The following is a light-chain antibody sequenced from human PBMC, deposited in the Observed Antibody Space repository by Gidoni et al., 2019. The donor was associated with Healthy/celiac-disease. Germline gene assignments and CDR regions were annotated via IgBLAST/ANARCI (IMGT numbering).Light chain of an antibody. CDR1: QSISSY. Sequence: DIQMTQSPSSLSASVGDRVTITCRASQSISSYLNWYQQKPGKAPKLLISAASSLQRGVPSRFSGSGSGTDFTLTISILQPEDFATYYCQRSYSTPPTFGQGTKLEIK. CDR3: QRSYSTPPT. V-gene: IGKV1-39*01. CDR2: AAS. J-gene: IGKJ2*01.